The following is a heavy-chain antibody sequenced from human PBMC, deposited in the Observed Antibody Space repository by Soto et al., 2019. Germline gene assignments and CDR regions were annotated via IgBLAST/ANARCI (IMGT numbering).Heavy chain of an antibody. CDR3: AKALVPVAKQYYFDY. CDR2: ISGSGGST. V-gene: IGHV3-23*01. D-gene: IGHD6-19*01. J-gene: IGHJ4*02. Sequence: GGSLRLSCAASGFTFSSYAMSWVRQAPGKGLEWVSAISGSGGSTYYADSVKGRFTISRDNSKNTLYLQMNSLRAEDRAVYYCAKALVPVAKQYYFDYWGQGTLVTVSS. CDR1: GFTFSSYA.